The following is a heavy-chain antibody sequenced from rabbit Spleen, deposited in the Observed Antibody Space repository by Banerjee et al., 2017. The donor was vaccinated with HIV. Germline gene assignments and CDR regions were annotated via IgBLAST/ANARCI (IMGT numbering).Heavy chain of an antibody. D-gene: IGHD8-1*01. V-gene: IGHV1S40*01. Sequence: QSVEESGGRLVTPGTPLTLTCTVSGFSLSGYAMCWVRQAPGKGLEWIACIYAGNSGSTYSATWAKGRFTISKTSSTTVTLQMTSLTAADTATYFCARDAGTSFSTYGMNLWGQEPSSPS. CDR3: ARDAGTSFSTYGMNL. CDR1: GFSLSGYA. CDR2: IYAGNSGST. J-gene: IGHJ6*01.